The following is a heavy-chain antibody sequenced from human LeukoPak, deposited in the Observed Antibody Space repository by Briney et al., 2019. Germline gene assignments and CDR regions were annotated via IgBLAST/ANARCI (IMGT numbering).Heavy chain of an antibody. CDR3: AVNYYGSGSYQPSITTV. V-gene: IGHV4-59*12. CDR2: IYYSGST. J-gene: IGHJ3*01. CDR1: GGSISSYY. Sequence: SGTLSLTCTVSGGSISSYYWSWIRQPPGKGLEWIGYIYYSGSTNYNPSLKSRVTISVDTSKNQFSLKLSSVTAADTAVYYCAVNYYGSGSYQPSITTVWGQGTMVTVSS. D-gene: IGHD3-10*01.